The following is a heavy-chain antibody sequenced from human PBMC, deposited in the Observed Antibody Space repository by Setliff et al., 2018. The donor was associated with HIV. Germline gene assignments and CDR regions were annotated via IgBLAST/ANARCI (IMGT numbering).Heavy chain of an antibody. CDR3: ARVTVSGRGLHF. Sequence: GASVKVSCKSSGYTFTAYYLHWVRQAPGQGLEWMGWINPNSGDTAYAQKFQGRVTMTRVTSISTAYMELTRLTSDDTAVYYCARVTVSGRGLHFWGQGTLVTVS. CDR2: INPNSGDT. D-gene: IGHD4-4*01. J-gene: IGHJ4*02. CDR1: GYTFTAYY. V-gene: IGHV1-2*02.